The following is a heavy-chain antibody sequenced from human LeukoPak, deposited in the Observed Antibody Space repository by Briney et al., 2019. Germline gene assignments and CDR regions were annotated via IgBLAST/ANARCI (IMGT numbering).Heavy chain of an antibody. V-gene: IGHV3-33*06. D-gene: IGHD5-18*01. Sequence: GRSLRLSCAASGFSFNNFGMHWVRQAPGMGLEWVAIIWNDGGNKFYADSVKGRYTISRDNSNNTLFLQMDSLRVEDTGVYYRAKGRGYGYGYADFWGQGTLVAVSS. J-gene: IGHJ4*02. CDR3: AKGRGYGYGYADF. CDR1: GFSFNNFG. CDR2: IWNDGGNK.